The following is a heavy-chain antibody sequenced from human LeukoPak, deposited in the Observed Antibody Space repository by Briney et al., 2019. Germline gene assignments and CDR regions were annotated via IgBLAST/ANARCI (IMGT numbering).Heavy chain of an antibody. CDR1: GFTFSSNY. D-gene: IGHD6-19*01. V-gene: IGHV3-53*01. CDR3: AKSRGYSSGWFPG. Sequence: PGGSLRLSCAASGFTFSSNYMSWVRQAPGKGLEWVSIIYSGGSTFYADSVKGRFTISRDNSKNTLYLQMNSLRAEDTAVYYCAKSRGYSSGWFPGWGQGTLVTVSS. J-gene: IGHJ4*02. CDR2: IYSGGST.